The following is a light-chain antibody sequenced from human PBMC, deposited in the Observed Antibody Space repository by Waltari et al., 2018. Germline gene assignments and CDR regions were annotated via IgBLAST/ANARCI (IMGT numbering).Light chain of an antibody. CDR3: QQYMNWPPGYT. CDR1: QHVSDN. CDR2: GVS. J-gene: IGKJ2*01. V-gene: IGKV3-15*01. Sequence: EIVMTQSPVALSVSTGERATLSVRASQHVSDNLALYQQRPGQAPALLIYGVSIRAPGVPDRFSGGGSATHFTLTINSLQSSDSAVYYCQQYMNWPPGYTFGQGTKVEIK.